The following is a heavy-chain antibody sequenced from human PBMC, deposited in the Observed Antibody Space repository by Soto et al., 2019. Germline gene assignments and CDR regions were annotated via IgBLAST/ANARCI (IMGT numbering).Heavy chain of an antibody. J-gene: IGHJ5*02. CDR1: GYSFTSYW. V-gene: IGHV5-51*01. Sequence: ESLKISFTGSGYSFTSYWIGLVRQMPGKGLEWMGIIYPGDSDTRYSPSFQGQVTISADKSISTAYLQWSSLKASDTDMYYCARQPAWSGYYWFDPWGQGTLVTVYS. CDR3: ARQPAWSGYYWFDP. CDR2: IYPGDSDT. D-gene: IGHD3-3*01.